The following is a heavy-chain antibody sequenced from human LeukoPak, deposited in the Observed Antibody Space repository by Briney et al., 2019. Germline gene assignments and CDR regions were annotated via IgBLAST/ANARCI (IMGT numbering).Heavy chain of an antibody. J-gene: IGHJ4*02. V-gene: IGHV3-23*01. Sequence: GGSLRLSCAASGFTFSNYAMSWVRQAPGKGLEWVSAIDRGDGRTYYADSVKGRFTISRDNSKNTLYLQMNSLRAEDTAVYYCANWDYVDFWGQGTLVTVSS. D-gene: IGHD1-26*01. CDR1: GFTFSNYA. CDR2: IDRGDGRT. CDR3: ANWDYVDF.